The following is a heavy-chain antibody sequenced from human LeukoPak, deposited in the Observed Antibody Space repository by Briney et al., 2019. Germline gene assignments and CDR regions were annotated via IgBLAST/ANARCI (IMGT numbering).Heavy chain of an antibody. CDR2: IYPGDSDT. D-gene: IGHD4-23*01. J-gene: IGHJ4*02. V-gene: IGHV5-51*01. CDR3: ARLDDYGGNSGGFDY. Sequence: GESLKISCNGSGYTFSNYWIGWVRQMPGKGLEWMGIIYPGDSDTKYSPSFQGQVTISADKSISTAYLQWSSLKAPDTAMYYCARLDDYGGNSGGFDYWGQGTLVTVSS. CDR1: GYTFSNYW.